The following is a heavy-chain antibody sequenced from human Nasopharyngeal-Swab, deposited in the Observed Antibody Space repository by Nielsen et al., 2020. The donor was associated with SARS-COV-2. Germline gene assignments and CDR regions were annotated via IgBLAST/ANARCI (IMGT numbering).Heavy chain of an antibody. CDR3: ARGGSTPMIISY. CDR1: GGSLSGYY. CDR2: INHSGNT. V-gene: IGHV4-34*01. D-gene: IGHD5-18*01. Sequence: SETLSLTCAVYGGSLSGYYWSWIRQPPGKGLEWIGEINHSGNTKYNPSLKSRVTLSVDTSKNQFSLTLSSVTAADTAVYYCARGGSTPMIISYWGQGTLVTVSS. J-gene: IGHJ4*02.